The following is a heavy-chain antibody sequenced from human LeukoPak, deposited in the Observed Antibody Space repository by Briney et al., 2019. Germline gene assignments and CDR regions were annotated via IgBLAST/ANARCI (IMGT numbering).Heavy chain of an antibody. CDR1: GFTFSSYG. CDR3: AKGGVFEPLYYYGMDV. CDR2: ISYDGSNK. V-gene: IGHV3-30*18. J-gene: IGHJ6*02. D-gene: IGHD6-13*01. Sequence: QPGRSLRLSCAASGFTFSSYGMHWVRQAPGKGLEWVAVISYDGSNKYYADSVKGRFTISRDNSKNTLYLQMNGLRAEDTAVYYCAKGGVFEPLYYYGMDVWGQGTTVTVSS.